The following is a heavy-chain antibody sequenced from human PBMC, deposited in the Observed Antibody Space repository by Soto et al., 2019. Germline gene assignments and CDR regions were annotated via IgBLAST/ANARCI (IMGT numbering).Heavy chain of an antibody. D-gene: IGHD4-17*01. CDR1: GFTFSDYY. CDR2: ISSGGSHT. CDR3: ASPRRQTVTSYYDF. J-gene: IGHJ4*02. Sequence: QVQLVESGGGSVKPGGSLRLSCAASGFTFSDYYVSWIRQAPGKGLEWIAYISSGGSHTNYADSVKGRFTISRDNAKNSLYLQMNSLRAEDTALYYCASPRRQTVTSYYDFWGQGTLVTVS. V-gene: IGHV3-11*06.